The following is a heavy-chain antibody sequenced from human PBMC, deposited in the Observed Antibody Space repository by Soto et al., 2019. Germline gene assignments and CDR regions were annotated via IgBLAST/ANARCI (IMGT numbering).Heavy chain of an antibody. CDR1: GYTFTSYD. V-gene: IGHV1-8*01. D-gene: IGHD3-16*02. CDR3: ARLPVGTYYDYIWGSYRYPTLFDY. Sequence: ASVKVSCKASGYTFTSYDINWVRQATGQGLEWKGWMNPNRGNTGYAQKFQGRVTMTRNTSISTAYMELSSLRSEDTAVYYCARLPVGTYYDYIWGSYRYPTLFDYWGQGTLVTVSS. CDR2: MNPNRGNT. J-gene: IGHJ4*02.